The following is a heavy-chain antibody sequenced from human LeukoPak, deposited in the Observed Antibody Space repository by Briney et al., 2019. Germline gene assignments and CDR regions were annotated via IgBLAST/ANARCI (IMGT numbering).Heavy chain of an antibody. D-gene: IGHD3-22*01. CDR3: ARAYGSSGYYQLPIDY. V-gene: IGHV3-11*01. Sequence: GSLRLSCAASGFTFSDYYMSWIRQAPGKGLEWVSYISSSGSTIYYADSVKGRFTISRDNAKNTLFLQMNSLRVEDTALYYCARAYGSSGYYQLPIDYWGQGTLVTVSS. CDR2: ISSSGSTI. J-gene: IGHJ4*02. CDR1: GFTFSDYY.